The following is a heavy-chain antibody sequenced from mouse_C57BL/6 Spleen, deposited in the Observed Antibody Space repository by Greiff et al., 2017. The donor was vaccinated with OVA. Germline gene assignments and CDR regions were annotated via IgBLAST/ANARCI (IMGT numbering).Heavy chain of an antibody. CDR2: ISYDGSN. Sequence: ESGPGLVKPSQSLSLTCSVTGYSITSGYYWNWIRQFPGNKLEWMGYISYDGSNNYNPSLKNRITITRDTSKNQFFLKLNYVTTEDTATYYCARELLYWYFDVWGTGTTVTVSS. D-gene: IGHD1-1*01. J-gene: IGHJ1*03. CDR1: GYSITSGYY. CDR3: ARELLYWYFDV. V-gene: IGHV3-6*01.